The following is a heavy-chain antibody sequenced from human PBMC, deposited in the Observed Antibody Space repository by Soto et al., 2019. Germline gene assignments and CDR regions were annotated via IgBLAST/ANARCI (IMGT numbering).Heavy chain of an antibody. CDR3: AKDKAMVRGVITTPGLDY. J-gene: IGHJ4*02. CDR1: GFTFSSYG. Sequence: GGSLRLSCAASGFTFSSYGMHWVRQAPGKGLEWVAVISYDGSNKYYADSVKGRFTISRDNSKNTLYLQMNSLRAEDTAVYYCAKDKAMVRGVITTPGLDYWGQGTLVTVSS. CDR2: ISYDGSNK. D-gene: IGHD3-10*01. V-gene: IGHV3-30*18.